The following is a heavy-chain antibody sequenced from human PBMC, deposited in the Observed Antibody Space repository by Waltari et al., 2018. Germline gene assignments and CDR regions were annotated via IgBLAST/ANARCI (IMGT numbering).Heavy chain of an antibody. D-gene: IGHD5-18*01. Sequence: EVQLLESGGGLVQPGGSLRLSCVAYGFTFSSYAMSWVRQAPGKGLEWVSAIRGSGGSTYYADSVKGRFTISRDNSKNTLYLQMNSLRAEDTAVYYCRGDTGVHFDYWGQGTLVTVSS. V-gene: IGHV3-23*01. CDR3: RGDTGVHFDY. CDR1: GFTFSSYA. CDR2: IRGSGGST. J-gene: IGHJ4*02.